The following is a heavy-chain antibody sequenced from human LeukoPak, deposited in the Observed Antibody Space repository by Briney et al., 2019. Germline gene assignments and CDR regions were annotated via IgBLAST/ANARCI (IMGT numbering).Heavy chain of an antibody. J-gene: IGHJ4*02. D-gene: IGHD2-8*01. Sequence: GGSLRLSCAASGFTFSSYAMHWVRQAPGKGLEWVAVISYDGSNKYYADSVKGRFTISRDNAKNSLYLQMNSLRAEDTAVYYCAREYCTNGVCYPPPSYWGQGTLVTVSS. CDR3: AREYCTNGVCYPPPSY. V-gene: IGHV3-30-3*01. CDR2: ISYDGSNK. CDR1: GFTFSSYA.